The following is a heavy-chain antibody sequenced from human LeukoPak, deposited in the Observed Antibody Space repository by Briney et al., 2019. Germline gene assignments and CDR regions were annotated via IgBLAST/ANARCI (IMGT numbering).Heavy chain of an antibody. CDR3: ARALYSSSPFDS. D-gene: IGHD6-13*01. Sequence: GGSLRLSCAASGFTFSTYWMDWVRQAPGKGLEWVANVKQDGSRKYYVDSVKGRFTISRDNARNSLYLEMNSLRAEDTAVYYCARALYSSSPFDSWGQGTLVTVSS. J-gene: IGHJ4*02. CDR2: VKQDGSRK. CDR1: GFTFSTYW. V-gene: IGHV3-7*02.